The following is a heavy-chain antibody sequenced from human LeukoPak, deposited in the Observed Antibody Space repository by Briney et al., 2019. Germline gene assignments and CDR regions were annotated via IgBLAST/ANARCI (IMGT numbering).Heavy chain of an antibody. D-gene: IGHD3-22*01. J-gene: IGHJ4*02. V-gene: IGHV4-59*01. CDR2: IYYSGST. CDR1: GGSISSYY. Sequence: SETLSLTCTVSGGSISSYYWSWIRQPPGKGLEWIGYIYYSGSTNYNPSLKSRVTISVETSKNQFSLKLSSVTAADTAVYYCARGYYDSSGYYRGEYYFDYWGQETLVTVSS. CDR3: ARGYYDSSGYYRGEYYFDY.